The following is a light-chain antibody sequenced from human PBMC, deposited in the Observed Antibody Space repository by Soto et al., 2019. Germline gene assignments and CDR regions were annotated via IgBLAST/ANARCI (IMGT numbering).Light chain of an antibody. Sequence: EIVLTQSPGTLSLSLGERATLSCRASQSVTSSFLAWYQQKPGQAPRLLIYGASSRATGIPDRFSGSGSGTDFTITISRLEPDEFAVYYYKQYGSSPWTFGQGTKVEIK. CDR2: GAS. V-gene: IGKV3-20*01. CDR3: KQYGSSPWT. J-gene: IGKJ1*01. CDR1: QSVTSSF.